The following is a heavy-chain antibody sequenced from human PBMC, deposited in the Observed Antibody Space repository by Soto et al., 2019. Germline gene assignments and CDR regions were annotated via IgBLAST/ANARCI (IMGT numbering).Heavy chain of an antibody. V-gene: IGHV1-46*01. J-gene: IGHJ5*02. CDR3: ARDPYYYDSSGYYSLPWFDP. CDR2: INPSGGST. CDR1: GYTFTSYY. Sequence: ASVPVSCKASGYTFTSYYMHWVRQAPGQGLEWMGIINPSGGSTRYAQKFQGRVTMTRDTSTSTVYMELSSLRSEDTAVYYCARDPYYYDSSGYYSLPWFDPWGQGTLVTVSS. D-gene: IGHD3-22*01.